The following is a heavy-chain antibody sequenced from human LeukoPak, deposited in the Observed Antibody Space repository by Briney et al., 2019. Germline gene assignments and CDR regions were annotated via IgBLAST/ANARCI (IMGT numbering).Heavy chain of an antibody. CDR1: GYSFTSYW. Sequence: GESLKISCKGSGYSFTSYWIGWVRQMPGKGLEWMGIIYPGDSDTRYSPSFQGQVTISADKSISTAYLQWSSLKASDTAMYYCARHPSIAAPKTYYYYYGMDVWGQGTTVTVSS. V-gene: IGHV5-51*01. CDR2: IYPGDSDT. CDR3: ARHPSIAAPKTYYYYYGMDV. D-gene: IGHD6-6*01. J-gene: IGHJ6*02.